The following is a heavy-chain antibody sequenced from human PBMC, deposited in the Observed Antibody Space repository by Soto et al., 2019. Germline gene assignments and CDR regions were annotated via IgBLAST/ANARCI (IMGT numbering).Heavy chain of an antibody. CDR2: IYYSGST. Sequence: SETLSLTCTVSGGSISSGDYYWGWIRQPPGKGLEWIGYIYYSGSTYYNPSLKTRVTISLDKSKNQFSLKLNSVTAADSAVYFCARLEGLATISYYFDFWGQGALVTVSS. J-gene: IGHJ4*02. D-gene: IGHD3-9*01. V-gene: IGHV4-30-4*01. CDR1: GGSISSGDYY. CDR3: ARLEGLATISYYFDF.